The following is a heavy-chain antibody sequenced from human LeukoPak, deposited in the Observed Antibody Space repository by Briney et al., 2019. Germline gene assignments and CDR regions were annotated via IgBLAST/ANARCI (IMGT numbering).Heavy chain of an antibody. V-gene: IGHV3-7*03. CDR3: AKDLWLERRSSNWFDP. CDR1: GFTFSRYR. D-gene: IGHD1-1*01. CDR2: IKQDGSEK. Sequence: PGGSLRLSCAASGFTFSRYRMNWVRQAPEKGLEWVANIKQDGSEKYYVDSVKGRFTISRDNAKNSLFLQMNSLRAEDTAVYYCAKDLWLERRSSNWFDPWGQGTLVTVSS. J-gene: IGHJ5*02.